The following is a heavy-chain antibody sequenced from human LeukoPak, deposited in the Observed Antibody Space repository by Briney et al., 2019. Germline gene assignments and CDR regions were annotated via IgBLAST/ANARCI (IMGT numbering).Heavy chain of an antibody. CDR1: GFTFSSYA. D-gene: IGHD3-16*01. J-gene: IGHJ4*02. Sequence: TGGSLRLSCAASGFTFSSYAMSWVRQAPGKGLEWVSAISGSGGSTYYADSVKGRFTISRDNSKNTLYLQMNSLRAEDTAVYYCAKDYFPAYGNYFDYWGQGTLVTVSS. V-gene: IGHV3-23*01. CDR3: AKDYFPAYGNYFDY. CDR2: ISGSGGST.